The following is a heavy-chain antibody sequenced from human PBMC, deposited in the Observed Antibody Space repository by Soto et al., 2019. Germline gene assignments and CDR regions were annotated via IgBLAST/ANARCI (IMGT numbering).Heavy chain of an antibody. CDR2: IYYTGTT. D-gene: IGHD3-3*01. CDR3: ARLQFYDFWSGPVPMDV. V-gene: IGHV4-61*01. CDR1: GGSVSSGRYQ. J-gene: IGHJ6*02. Sequence: SETLSLTCTVSGGSVSSGRYQWSWIRQSPGKGLEWIGYIYYTGTTNYNPSLKSRVTISVDTSKNQFSLKLTSVTAADTALYFCARLQFYDFWSGPVPMDVWGQGTSVTVSS.